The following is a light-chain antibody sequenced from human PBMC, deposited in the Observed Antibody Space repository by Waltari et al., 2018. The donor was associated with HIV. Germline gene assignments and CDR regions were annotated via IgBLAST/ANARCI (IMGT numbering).Light chain of an antibody. CDR1: GVNP. CDR2: TDL. J-gene: IGLJ2*01. CDR3: ATWDDSRAGCVI. Sequence: QSGLTQPVSASGTPGQSVIIPCSGVGVNPVTWYQQVPGSAPKHLFDTDLQRPAGVPDRFYGSKSGASASLAIRDVQSEDEADYYCATWDDSRAGCVIFGGETKLTV. V-gene: IGLV1-44*01.